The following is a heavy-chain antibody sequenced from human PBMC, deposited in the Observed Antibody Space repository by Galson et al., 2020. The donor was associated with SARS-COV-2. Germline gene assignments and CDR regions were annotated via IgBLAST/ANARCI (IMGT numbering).Heavy chain of an antibody. CDR2: INQGGSKK. CDR1: GFTFSSYW. D-gene: IGHD2-2*01. Sequence: GGSLRLSCAASGFTFSSYWMTWVRQAPGKGLEWVASINQGGSKKYYVDSVKGRFTISRDDAKSSVHLQMNNLRGEDAATYYCTRVSRGVPDYWGQGTLVAFSS. CDR3: TRVSRGVPDY. V-gene: IGHV3-7*01. J-gene: IGHJ4*02.